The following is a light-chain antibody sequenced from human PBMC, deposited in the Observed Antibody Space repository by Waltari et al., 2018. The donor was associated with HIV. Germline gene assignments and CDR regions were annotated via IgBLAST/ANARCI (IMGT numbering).Light chain of an antibody. CDR2: AVT. J-gene: IGLJ2*01. CDR1: SSKVGGYTF. CDR3: CSYATGTIVV. V-gene: IGLV2-14*03. Sequence: QPALTQPASVSGSPGETITIPCTGTSSKVGGYTFVTSYQQHPGKAPKLLIRAVTTRLPGISVRLPASKAGNTAYLTISGLQSEDDADYYCCSYATGTIVVFGGGTRLTVL.